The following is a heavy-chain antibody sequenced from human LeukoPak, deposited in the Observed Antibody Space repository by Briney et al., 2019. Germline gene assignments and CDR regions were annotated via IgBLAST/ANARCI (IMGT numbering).Heavy chain of an antibody. J-gene: IGHJ4*02. CDR1: GFTFTTYW. Sequence: GGSLRLSCAASGFTFTTYWMSWVCQAPGKGLEWVANIKQDGSEKYCVDSVKGRFTVSRDNAKNSLYLQMNSLRAEDTAVYYCARRADYFDYWGQGTLVTVSS. V-gene: IGHV3-7*01. CDR2: IKQDGSEK. CDR3: ARRADYFDY.